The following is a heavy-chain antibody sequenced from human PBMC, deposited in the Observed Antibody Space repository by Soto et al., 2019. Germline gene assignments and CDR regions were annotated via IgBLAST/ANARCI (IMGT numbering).Heavy chain of an antibody. CDR1: GGSSSDYY. J-gene: IGHJ4*02. Sequence: SETLSLTCAVYGGSSSDYYWSWIRQPPGKGLEWIGEINHSGSTNYNPSLKSRVTISVDTSKNQFSLKLSSVTAADTAVYYCARRVTIRGYFDYWGQGTLVTVSS. CDR2: INHSGST. V-gene: IGHV4-34*01. CDR3: ARRVTIRGYFDY. D-gene: IGHD4-4*01.